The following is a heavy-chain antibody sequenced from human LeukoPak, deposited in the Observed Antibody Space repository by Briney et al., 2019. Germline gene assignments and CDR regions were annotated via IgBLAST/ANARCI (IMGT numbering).Heavy chain of an antibody. Sequence: GASVKVSCKASGYTFTGDYMHWVRQAPGQGLEWMGWINPNSGGTEYAEEFQGRVTMTRDTPINTAYMELTGLTSDDAAVYYCARASYMDVWGKGTTVTVSS. CDR3: ARASYMDV. J-gene: IGHJ6*03. CDR1: GYTFTGDY. V-gene: IGHV1-2*02. CDR2: INPNSGGT.